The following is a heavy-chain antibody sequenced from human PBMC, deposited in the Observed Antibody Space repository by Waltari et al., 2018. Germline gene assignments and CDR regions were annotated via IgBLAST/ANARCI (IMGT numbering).Heavy chain of an antibody. CDR1: GGPFSSYA. V-gene: IGHV1-69*13. Sequence: QVQLVQSGAEVKKPGSSVKVSCKASGGPFSSYAISWVRQAPGQGLEWMGGIIPIFGTANYAQKCQGRVTITADESTSTAYMELSSLRSEDTAVYYCARGETVTGYYYYYGMDVWGQGTTVTVSS. D-gene: IGHD4-4*01. J-gene: IGHJ6*02. CDR3: ARGETVTGYYYYYGMDV. CDR2: IIPIFGTA.